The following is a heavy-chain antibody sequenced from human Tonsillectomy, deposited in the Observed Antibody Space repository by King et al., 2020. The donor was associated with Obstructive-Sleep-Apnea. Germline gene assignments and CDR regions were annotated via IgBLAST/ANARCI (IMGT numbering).Heavy chain of an antibody. Sequence: QLQESGPGLVKPSETLSLICTVSGGSISSSSYYWGWIRQPPGKGLEWIGSIYYSGSTFYTPSLKSRVTISVDTSTNQFSLKLSSVTVADTAVYYCARNRGVIFDSWGQGTLVTVSS. V-gene: IGHV4-39*07. CDR2: IYYSGST. CDR1: GGSISSSSYY. D-gene: IGHD3-10*01. CDR3: ARNRGVIFDS. J-gene: IGHJ4*02.